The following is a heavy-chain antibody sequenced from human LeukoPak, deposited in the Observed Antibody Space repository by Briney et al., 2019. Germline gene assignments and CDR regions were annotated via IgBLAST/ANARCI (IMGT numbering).Heavy chain of an antibody. CDR2: IGVGGSST. D-gene: IGHD3-22*01. V-gene: IGHV3-23*01. Sequence: GGSLRLSCAASGFTFSNSAMSWVRQAPGKGLEWVSTIGVGGSSTYYADSVKGRFTISRDNSKNTLYLQMSSLRAEDTAVYYCAKDGGGYYDSRGYPLWGQGTLVTISS. J-gene: IGHJ1*01. CDR3: AKDGGGYYDSRGYPL. CDR1: GFTFSNSA.